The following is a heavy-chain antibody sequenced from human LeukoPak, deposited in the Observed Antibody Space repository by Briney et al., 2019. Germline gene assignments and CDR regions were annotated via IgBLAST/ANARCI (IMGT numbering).Heavy chain of an antibody. CDR2: IYTSGST. CDR3: ARLVGNQGRYYYYYMDV. D-gene: IGHD1-26*01. J-gene: IGHJ6*03. Sequence: TASETLSLTCTVSGGSISSGSYYWSWIRQPAGKGLEWIGRIYTSGSTNYNPSLKSRVTISVDTSKNQFSLKLSSVTAADTAVYYCARLVGNQGRYYYYYMDVWGKGTTVTISS. V-gene: IGHV4-61*02. CDR1: GGSISSGSYY.